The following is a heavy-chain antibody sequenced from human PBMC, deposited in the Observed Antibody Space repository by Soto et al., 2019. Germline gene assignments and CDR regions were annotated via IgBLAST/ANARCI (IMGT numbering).Heavy chain of an antibody. CDR1: GFTFSSYA. J-gene: IGHJ5*02. CDR2: ISGSGGST. V-gene: IGHV3-23*01. CDR3: AKGSKEFYTENWFDP. Sequence: EVQLLESGGGLVQPGGSLRLSCAASGFTFSSYAMSWVHQAPGKGLEWVSAISGSGGSTYYADSVKGRFTISRDNSKNTLYLQMNSLRAGDTAVYYCAKGSKEFYTENWFDPWGQGTLVTVSS. D-gene: IGHD2-2*02.